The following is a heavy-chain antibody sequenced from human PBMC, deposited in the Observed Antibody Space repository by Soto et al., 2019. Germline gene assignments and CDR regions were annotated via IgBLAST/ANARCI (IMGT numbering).Heavy chain of an antibody. V-gene: IGHV3-23*01. CDR3: AKETPTYYDFWSGYFDV. J-gene: IGHJ6*02. CDR2: LSGTGGST. CDR1: GFSFSSYA. D-gene: IGHD3-3*01. Sequence: GGSLRLSCAASGFSFSSYAMSWVRQAPGKGLEWVSGLSGTGGSTSYADSVQGRFTTSRDSSKNTLYLQMNSLRAEDTAVYYCAKETPTYYDFWSGYFDVWGQGTTVTVSS.